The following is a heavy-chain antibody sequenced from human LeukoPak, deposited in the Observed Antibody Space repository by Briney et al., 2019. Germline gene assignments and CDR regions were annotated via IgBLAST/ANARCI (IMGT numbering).Heavy chain of an antibody. J-gene: IGHJ4*02. CDR3: ARDLSGLKQLDFDY. CDR1: GFTFSSYA. D-gene: IGHD6-6*01. V-gene: IGHV3-23*01. CDR2: ISGSGGST. Sequence: GGSLRLSCAASGFTFSSYAMSWVRQAPGKGLEWVSAISGSGGSTYYADSVKGRFTISRDNSKNTLYLQMNSLRAEDTAVYYCARDLSGLKQLDFDYWGQGTLVTVSS.